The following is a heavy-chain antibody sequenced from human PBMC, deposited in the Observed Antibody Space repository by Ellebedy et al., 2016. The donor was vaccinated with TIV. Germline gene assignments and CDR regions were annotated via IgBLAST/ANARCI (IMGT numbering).Heavy chain of an antibody. D-gene: IGHD3-3*01. J-gene: IGHJ4*02. CDR3: ARDGSEWSRDY. CDR1: GFTFNIAD. Sequence: GGSLRLXCAASGFTFNIADMTWVRQAPGKGLEWIATIVFSGTATYYSDSVKGRFIISRDNAKNSLFLQMNSLRVEDTAVYYCARDGSEWSRDYWGQGTLVTVSS. CDR2: IVFSGTAT. V-gene: IGHV3-21*01.